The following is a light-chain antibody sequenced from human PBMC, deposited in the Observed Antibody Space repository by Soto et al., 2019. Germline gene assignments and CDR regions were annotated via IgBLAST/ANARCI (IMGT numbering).Light chain of an antibody. CDR3: QEYKSYST. CDR2: KAS. J-gene: IGKJ2*01. Sequence: DIQMTQSPSTLSASVGDRVTITCRASQSISSWLAWYQQKPGKPPKLLIYKASSLESGVPSRFSGSGSGTEFTLTISSLQPDDFATYYCQEYKSYSTFGQGTKLEIK. V-gene: IGKV1-5*03. CDR1: QSISSW.